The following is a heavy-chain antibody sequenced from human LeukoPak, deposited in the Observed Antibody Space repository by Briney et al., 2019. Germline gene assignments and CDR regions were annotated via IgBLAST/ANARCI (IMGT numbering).Heavy chain of an antibody. CDR2: IYYSAST. Sequence: PSETLSLTCTVSGGSISSSSYYWGWIRQPPGKGLEWIGSIYYSASTYYNPSLKSRVTISVDTSKNQFSLKLSSVTAADTAVYYCARRVRQFDYWGQGTLVTVSS. V-gene: IGHV4-39*01. J-gene: IGHJ4*02. CDR1: GGSISSSSYY. CDR3: ARRVRQFDY.